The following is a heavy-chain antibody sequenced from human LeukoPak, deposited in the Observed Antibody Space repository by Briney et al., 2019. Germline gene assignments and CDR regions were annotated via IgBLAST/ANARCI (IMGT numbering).Heavy chain of an antibody. CDR2: IYYSGST. D-gene: IGHD2-8*02. V-gene: IGHV4-39*07. CDR1: GGSISSSSYY. Sequence: SETLSLTCTVSGGSISSSSYYWGWIRQPPGKGLEWIGSIYYSGSTYYNPSLKSRVTISLDTSKKQFSLNLSSVTAADTAVYYCARDTGPFDYWGQGTLVTVSS. CDR3: ARDTGPFDY. J-gene: IGHJ4*02.